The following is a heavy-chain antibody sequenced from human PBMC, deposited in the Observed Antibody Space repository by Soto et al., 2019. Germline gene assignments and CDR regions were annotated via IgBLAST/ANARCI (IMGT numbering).Heavy chain of an antibody. J-gene: IGHJ4*02. Sequence: QVQLVESGGGVVQPGRSLRLSCAASGFTFSSYGMHWVRQAPGKGLDWVAVISYDGSNKYYADSVKGRFTISRDNSKNTLYLQMNSLRAEDTAVYYCAKLQQLVGGDYWGQGTLVTVSS. V-gene: IGHV3-30*18. CDR2: ISYDGSNK. CDR3: AKLQQLVGGDY. D-gene: IGHD6-13*01. CDR1: GFTFSSYG.